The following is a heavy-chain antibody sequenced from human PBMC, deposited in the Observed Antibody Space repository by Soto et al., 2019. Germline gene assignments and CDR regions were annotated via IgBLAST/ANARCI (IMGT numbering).Heavy chain of an antibody. Sequence: QVQLVQSGAEVKKPGASVKVSCKASGYTFTSYDINWVRQATGQGLEWMGWMNPNSGNTGYAQKFQGRVTMTRNTSISTDYMELSSLRSEDTAVYYCARGVTTVTITDAFDIWGQGTMVSDSS. CDR3: ARGVTTVTITDAFDI. CDR2: MNPNSGNT. CDR1: GYTFTSYD. D-gene: IGHD4-17*01. V-gene: IGHV1-8*01. J-gene: IGHJ3*02.